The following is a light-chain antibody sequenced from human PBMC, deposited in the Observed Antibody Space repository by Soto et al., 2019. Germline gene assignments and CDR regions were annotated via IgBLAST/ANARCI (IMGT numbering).Light chain of an antibody. V-gene: IGKV1-39*01. CDR2: AAS. CDR3: QQANSFPLT. J-gene: IGKJ4*01. Sequence: DIQMTLSPSTLSASIGDRVTITCRASQSISSFLNWYQQKPGKAPKLLIYAASSLQSGVPSRFSGSGSGTDFTLTISSLQPEDFATYYCQQANSFPLTFGGGAKADIK. CDR1: QSISSF.